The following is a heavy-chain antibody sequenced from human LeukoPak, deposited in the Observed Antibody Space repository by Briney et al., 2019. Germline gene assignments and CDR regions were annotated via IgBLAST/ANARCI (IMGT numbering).Heavy chain of an antibody. CDR2: ISDSSVYI. D-gene: IGHD5-18*01. CDR1: RFTFSSYS. CDR3: ARVGVYSYGYDFYHVMDV. J-gene: IGHJ6*02. Sequence: GGSLRLSCAASRFTFSSYSMNWVRQAPGKGLEWVSSISDSSVYIYYADSVKGRFTISRDNAKNSLYLQMNSLRAEDTAVYYCARVGVYSYGYDFYHVMDVWGQGTTVTVSS. V-gene: IGHV3-21*01.